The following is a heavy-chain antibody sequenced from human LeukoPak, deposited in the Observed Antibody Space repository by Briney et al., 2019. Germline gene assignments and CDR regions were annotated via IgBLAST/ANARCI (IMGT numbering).Heavy chain of an antibody. J-gene: IGHJ6*03. Sequence: SETLSLTCTVSGGSISTSNYYWGWIRQPPGKGLEWIGYIYYSGSTNYNPSLKSRVTISVDTSKNQFSLKLSSVTAADTAVYYCARDDGGSSSSRYYYYMDVWGKGTTVTVSS. D-gene: IGHD6-6*01. CDR1: GGSISTSNYY. CDR3: ARDDGGSSSSRYYYYMDV. V-gene: IGHV4-61*05. CDR2: IYYSGST.